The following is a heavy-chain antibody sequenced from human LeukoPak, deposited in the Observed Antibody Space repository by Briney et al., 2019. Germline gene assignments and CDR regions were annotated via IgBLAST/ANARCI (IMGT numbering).Heavy chain of an antibody. CDR2: ISYDGSNK. V-gene: IGHV3-30*18. CDR3: AKEGPRWVAATHRYYGMDV. Sequence: GGSLRLSCAASGFTFSSYGMHWVRQAPGKGLEWVAVISYDGSNKYYADSVKGRFTISRDNSKNTLYLQMNSLRAEDTAVYYCAKEGPRWVAATHRYYGMDVWGQGTTVTDSS. CDR1: GFTFSSYG. J-gene: IGHJ6*02. D-gene: IGHD2-15*01.